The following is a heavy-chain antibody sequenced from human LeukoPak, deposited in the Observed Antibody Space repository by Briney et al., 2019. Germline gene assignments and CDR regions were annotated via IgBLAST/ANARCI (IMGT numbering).Heavy chain of an antibody. CDR3: ARGSRLLWPS. D-gene: IGHD3-10*01. CDR2: IYYSGST. J-gene: IGHJ4*02. CDR1: GGSISSSNW. V-gene: IGHV4-4*02. Sequence: SGTLSLTCAVSGGSISSSNWWSWVRQPPGEGLEWIGSIYYSGSTYYNPSLKSRVTISVDTSKNQFSLKLSSVTAADTAVYYCARGSRLLWPSWGQGTLVTVSS.